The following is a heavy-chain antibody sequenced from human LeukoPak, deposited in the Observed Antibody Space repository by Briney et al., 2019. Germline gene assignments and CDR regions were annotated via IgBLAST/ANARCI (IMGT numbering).Heavy chain of an antibody. J-gene: IGHJ4*02. CDR3: ARARGGAWFRLNN. V-gene: IGHV3-66*01. D-gene: IGHD3-9*01. CDR1: GFTVSSNY. Sequence: SGGSLRLSCAASGFTVSSNYMSWVRQAPGKGLEWVSVIYSGGSTYYADSVKGRFTISRDNSKNTLYLQMNSLRAEDTAVYYCARARGGAWFRLNNWGQGTLVTVSS. CDR2: IYSGGST.